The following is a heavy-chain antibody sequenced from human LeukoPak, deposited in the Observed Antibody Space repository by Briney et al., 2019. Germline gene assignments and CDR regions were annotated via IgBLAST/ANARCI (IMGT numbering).Heavy chain of an antibody. CDR3: ARGTYYDILTGYYYWFDP. CDR1: GGSISSYY. J-gene: IGHJ5*02. V-gene: IGHV4-59*01. CDR2: IYYSGST. D-gene: IGHD3-9*01. Sequence: SETLSLTCTDSGGSISSYYWSWIRQPPGKGLEWIGYIYYSGSTNYNPSLKSRVTISVDTSKNQFSLKLSSVTAADTAVYYCARGTYYDILTGYYYWFDPWGQGTLVTVSS.